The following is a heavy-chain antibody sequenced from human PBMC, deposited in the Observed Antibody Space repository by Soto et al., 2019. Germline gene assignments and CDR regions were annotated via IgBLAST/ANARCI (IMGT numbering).Heavy chain of an antibody. Sequence: GGSLRLSCVASGFNFGTYAIHWVRQAPGKGLQWVALIAYDGINTYYADSVKGRFTISRDNSKNTLHLQMNSLGPEDTGVYFCARVTPGNNLYYFSGLDVWGQGTSVTVSS. CDR2: IAYDGINT. CDR1: GFNFGTYA. D-gene: IGHD1-1*01. J-gene: IGHJ6*02. V-gene: IGHV3-30-3*01. CDR3: ARVTPGNNLYYFSGLDV.